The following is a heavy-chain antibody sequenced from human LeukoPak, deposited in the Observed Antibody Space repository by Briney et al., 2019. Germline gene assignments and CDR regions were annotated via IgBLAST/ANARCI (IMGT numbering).Heavy chain of an antibody. CDR1: GFTFSDAW. V-gene: IGHV3-15*01. CDR2: IKSKTDGGTT. Sequence: PGGSLRLSCAACGFTFSDAWVSWVRQAPGMGLEWVGRIKSKTDGGTTDYAAPVKGRFTISRDDSSGTLYLLMNSLKTEDTAVYYCSTSLRGSDCCLDYWGQGTLVAVSS. CDR3: STSLRGSDCCLDY. D-gene: IGHD2-21*02. J-gene: IGHJ4*02.